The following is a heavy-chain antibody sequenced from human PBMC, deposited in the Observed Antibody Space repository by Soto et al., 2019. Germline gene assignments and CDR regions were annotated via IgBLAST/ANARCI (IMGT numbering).Heavy chain of an antibody. V-gene: IGHV4-39*01. CDR3: ARKVPYAFDI. CDR1: GGSISSYY. Sequence: SETLSLTCTVSGGSISSYYWSWIRQPPGKGLEWIGSIYYSGSTYYNPSLKSRVTISVDTSKNQFSLKLISVTAADTAVYYCARKVPYAFDIWGQGTMVTVSS. J-gene: IGHJ3*02. CDR2: IYYSGST.